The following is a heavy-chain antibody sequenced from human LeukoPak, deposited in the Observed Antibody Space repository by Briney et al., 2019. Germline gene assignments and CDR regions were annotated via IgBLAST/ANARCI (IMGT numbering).Heavy chain of an antibody. CDR2: INHSGST. CDR1: GGSFSGYY. D-gene: IGHD4-17*01. Sequence: ASETLSLTCAVYGGSFSGYYWSWIRQPPGKGLEWIGEINHSGSTNYNPSHKSRVTISVDTSKNQFSLKLSSVTAADTAVYYCARMTTVTRYYYYYGMDVWGQGTTVTVSS. CDR3: ARMTTVTRYYYYYGMDV. J-gene: IGHJ6*02. V-gene: IGHV4-34*01.